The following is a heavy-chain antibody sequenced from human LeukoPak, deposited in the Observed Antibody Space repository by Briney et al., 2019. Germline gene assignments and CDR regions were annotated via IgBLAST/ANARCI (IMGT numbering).Heavy chain of an antibody. V-gene: IGHV4-39*01. D-gene: IGHD6-19*01. J-gene: IGHJ5*02. Sequence: SETLSLTCTVSGGSISSRSYYWGWIRQPPGKGLEWIGSIYYSGSTYYNPSLKSRVTISVDTSKNQFSLKLSSVTAADTAVYYCARRSGWYSAWGQGTLVTVSS. CDR3: ARRSGWYSA. CDR1: GGSISSRSYY. CDR2: IYYSGST.